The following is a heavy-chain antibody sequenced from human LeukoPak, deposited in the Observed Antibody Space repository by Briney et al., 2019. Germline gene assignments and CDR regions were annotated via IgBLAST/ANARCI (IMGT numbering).Heavy chain of an antibody. D-gene: IGHD6-19*01. J-gene: IGHJ4*02. CDR3: ARENSRGRFDY. Sequence: SQTLSLTCGISGDSVSSKSAAWNWIRQPPSRGLEWLGRTYYRSKWYNNYAVSVKSRITINPDSSKNQVSLQLNSVTPKDTGMYYCARENSRGRFDYWGQGTLVTVSS. CDR1: GDSVSSKSAA. V-gene: IGHV6-1*01. CDR2: TYYRSKWYN.